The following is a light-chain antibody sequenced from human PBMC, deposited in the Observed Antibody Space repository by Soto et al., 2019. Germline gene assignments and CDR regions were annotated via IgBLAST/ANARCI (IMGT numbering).Light chain of an antibody. Sequence: DIPMTQSPSSLSASVGDRVTISCRASQGINNDLGWYQQKPGKAPKRLIYEASTLQSGVPSRFSGSGSGTEFTLTISSLQPEDFATYYCLQHNDYPRTFGGGTQVAIK. CDR2: EAS. CDR1: QGINND. J-gene: IGKJ4*01. CDR3: LQHNDYPRT. V-gene: IGKV1-17*01.